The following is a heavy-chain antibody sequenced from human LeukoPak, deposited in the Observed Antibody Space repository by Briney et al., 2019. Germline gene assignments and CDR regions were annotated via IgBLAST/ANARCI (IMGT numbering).Heavy chain of an antibody. CDR1: GITFGNNW. V-gene: IGHV3-74*01. Sequence: GGSLRLSCAASGITFGNNWMHWVRQGPGKGLLWISRINSDGGGAIYADSVKGRFTVSRDNAKNTLYLQMNSLRAEDTAVYYCARDVPHNWFDTWGQGTLVTVSS. CDR3: ARDVPHNWFDT. J-gene: IGHJ5*02. CDR2: INSDGGGA.